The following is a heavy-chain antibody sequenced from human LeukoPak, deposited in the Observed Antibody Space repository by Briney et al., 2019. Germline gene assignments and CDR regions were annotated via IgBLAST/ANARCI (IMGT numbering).Heavy chain of an antibody. Sequence: SETLSLTCTVSGGSISGYYWSWIRQPPGKALEWIGYIYDSALTSYTYGGTTNYNPSLKSRVTISLDTSRNQFSLELTSVTAADTAVYYCARRESFLFDIWGQGTMVTVSS. V-gene: IGHV4-59*08. CDR3: ARRESFLFDI. CDR1: GGSISGYY. CDR2: IYDSALTSYTYGGTT. D-gene: IGHD2/OR15-2a*01. J-gene: IGHJ3*02.